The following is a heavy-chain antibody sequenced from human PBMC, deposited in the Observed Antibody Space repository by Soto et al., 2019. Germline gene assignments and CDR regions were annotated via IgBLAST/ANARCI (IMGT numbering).Heavy chain of an antibody. V-gene: IGHV1-69*13. J-gene: IGHJ4*02. CDR3: ARGSSPANYYDSSGSLGY. Sequence: SVKVSCKASGGTFSSYAISWVRQAPGQGLEWMGGIIPIFGTANYAQKFQGRVTITADESTSTAYMELSSLRSEDTAVYYCARGSSPANYYDSSGSLGYWGQGTLVTVSS. CDR1: GGTFSSYA. CDR2: IIPIFGTA. D-gene: IGHD3-22*01.